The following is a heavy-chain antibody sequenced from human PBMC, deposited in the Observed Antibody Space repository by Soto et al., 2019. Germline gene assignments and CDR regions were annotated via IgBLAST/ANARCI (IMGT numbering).Heavy chain of an antibody. CDR2: FRTGGDDGTT. Sequence: PGGSLRLSCAASGFTFRSYSMSWVRQAPGKGLEWVSGFRTGGDDGTTYYADSVKGRFTISRDNSKNTLFLQRNSLRAEDTAIYYCAKKVNSGPGSQYFDYWGQGTLVTVSS. CDR1: GFTFRSYS. J-gene: IGHJ4*02. CDR3: AKKVNSGPGSQYFDY. V-gene: IGHV3-23*01. D-gene: IGHD3-10*01.